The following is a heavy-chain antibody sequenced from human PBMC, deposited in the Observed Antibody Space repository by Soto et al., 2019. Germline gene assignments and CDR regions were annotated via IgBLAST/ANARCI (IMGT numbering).Heavy chain of an antibody. CDR2: IYDSGIT. V-gene: IGHV4-31*03. D-gene: IGHD4-17*01. CDR1: GGSISSGGYY. CDR3: AGARTTVTTGRNWFGP. Sequence: QVQLQESGPGLVKPSQTLSLTCTVSGGSISSGGYYWSWIRQHPGKGLEWMGYIYDSGITYYNPSLKTRITITVESYKNPSSLNLSSVTAAATAVYYWAGARTTVTTGRNWFGPWGQGTLVTVAS. J-gene: IGHJ5*02.